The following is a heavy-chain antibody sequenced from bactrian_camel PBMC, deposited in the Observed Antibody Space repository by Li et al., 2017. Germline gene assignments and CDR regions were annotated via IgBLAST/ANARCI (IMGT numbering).Heavy chain of an antibody. CDR1: GFTFSSYA. CDR2: INRAGDMT. J-gene: IGHJ6*01. D-gene: IGHD3*01. CDR3: AAEPRGSAS. Sequence: DVQLVESGGGLVQPGGSLKLSCAASGFTFSSYAMSWVRQAPGKGLEWVSGINRAGDMTDYADSVRGRFTMSRGNRKNTLYLQMNSLKPEDTDVYHCAAEPRGSASWGQGTQVTVS. V-gene: IGHV3S31*01.